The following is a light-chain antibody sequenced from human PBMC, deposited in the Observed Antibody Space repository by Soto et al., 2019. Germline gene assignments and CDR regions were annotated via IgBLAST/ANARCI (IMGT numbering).Light chain of an antibody. Sequence: QSVLTQSPSASASLGASVKLTCTLSSGHSSYAIAWHQQQPEKGPWYLMEINSDGSHTKGDGVPDRFSGSSSGADRYLTISSLQSDDEADYYCQAWGTGGVFGGGTKVTVL. V-gene: IGLV4-69*01. CDR2: INSDGSH. CDR1: SGHSSYA. CDR3: QAWGTGGV. J-gene: IGLJ3*02.